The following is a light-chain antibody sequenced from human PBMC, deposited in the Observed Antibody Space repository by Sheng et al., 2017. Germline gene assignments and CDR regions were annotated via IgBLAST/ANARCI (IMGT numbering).Light chain of an antibody. CDR1: NIGTKS. CDR2: ADT. Sequence: SYVLTQPPSVSVAPGQTARITCGGDNIGTKSVHWYQQRPGQAPVLVVYADTDRPSEIPERFSGSNSGNTATLTISRVEDGDEADYFCQLWETNGNLWVFGGGTKLTVL. V-gene: IGLV3-21*02. CDR3: QLWETNGNLWV. J-gene: IGLJ3*02.